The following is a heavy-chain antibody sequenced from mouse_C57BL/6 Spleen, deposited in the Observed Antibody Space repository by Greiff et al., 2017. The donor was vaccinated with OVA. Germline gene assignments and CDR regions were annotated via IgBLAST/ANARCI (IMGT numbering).Heavy chain of an antibody. Sequence: VQLQQPGAELVKPGASVKLSCKASGYTFTSYWMHWVKQRPGQGLEWIGMIHPNSGSTNYNEKFKSKATLTVDKSSSTAYMQLSSLTSEDSAVYYCARTTVVDYWYFDVWGTGTTVTVSS. CDR1: GYTFTSYW. CDR2: IHPNSGST. V-gene: IGHV1-64*01. J-gene: IGHJ1*03. CDR3: ARTTVVDYWYFDV. D-gene: IGHD1-1*01.